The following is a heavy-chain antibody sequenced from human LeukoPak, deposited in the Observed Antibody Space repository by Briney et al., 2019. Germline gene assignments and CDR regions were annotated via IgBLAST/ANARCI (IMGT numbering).Heavy chain of an antibody. V-gene: IGHV1-18*01. CDR3: ARDQYYYGSGSYAY. D-gene: IGHD3-10*01. Sequence: ASVKVSCKASGYTFTSYGISWVRQAPGQGLEWMGWISAYNGNTNYAQKLQGRVTMTTDTSTSTAYMELRRLRSDDTAVYYCARDQYYYGSGSYAYWGQGTLVTVSS. CDR2: ISAYNGNT. J-gene: IGHJ4*02. CDR1: GYTFTSYG.